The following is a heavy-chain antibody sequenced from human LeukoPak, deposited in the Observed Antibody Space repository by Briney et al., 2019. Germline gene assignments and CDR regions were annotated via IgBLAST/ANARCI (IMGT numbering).Heavy chain of an antibody. Sequence: SVKVSCKASGGTFSSYTISWVRQAPGQGLEWMGRIIPIFGTANYAQKFQGRVTITTDESTSTAYMELSSLRSEDTAVYYCARSGYEPYYGSGAYYMDVWGKGTTVTVSS. CDR2: IIPIFGTA. D-gene: IGHD3-10*01. V-gene: IGHV1-69*05. CDR3: ARSGYEPYYGSGAYYMDV. J-gene: IGHJ6*03. CDR1: GGTFSSYT.